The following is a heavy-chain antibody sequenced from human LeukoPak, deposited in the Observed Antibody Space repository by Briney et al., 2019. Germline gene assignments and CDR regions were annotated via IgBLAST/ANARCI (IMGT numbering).Heavy chain of an antibody. Sequence: GGSLRLSCAASGFTFSSYGMHWVRQAPGKGLEWAAFIRYDGSNKYYADSVKGRFTISRDNSKNTLYLQMNSLRAEDTAVYYCGYDSSGYYAFDIWGQGTMVTVSS. CDR3: GYDSSGYYAFDI. V-gene: IGHV3-30*02. CDR1: GFTFSSYG. CDR2: IRYDGSNK. D-gene: IGHD3-22*01. J-gene: IGHJ3*02.